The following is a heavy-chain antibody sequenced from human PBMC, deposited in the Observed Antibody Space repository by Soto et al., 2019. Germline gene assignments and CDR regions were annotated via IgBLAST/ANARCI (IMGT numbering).Heavy chain of an antibody. CDR3: ARSIAAAGRGYCDY. J-gene: IGHJ4*02. V-gene: IGHV3-30-3*01. CDR2: ISYDGSKK. D-gene: IGHD6-13*01. CDR1: GFTFSSYA. Sequence: QVQLVESGGGVVQPGRSLRLSCAASGFTFSSYAMHWVRQAPGKGLELVAVISYDGSKKYYADSVKGRFTISRDNSKNTLYLQMNGLRGEDTAVSYCARSIAAAGRGYCDYWGQGTLVTVSS.